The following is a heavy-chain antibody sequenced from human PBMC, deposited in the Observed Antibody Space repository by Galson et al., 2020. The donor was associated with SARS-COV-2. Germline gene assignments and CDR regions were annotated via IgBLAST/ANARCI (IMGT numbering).Heavy chain of an antibody. D-gene: IGHD2-15*01. CDR2: IYYSGST. Sequence: SETLSLTCTVSGGSISSSSYYWGWIRQPPGKGLEWIGSIYYSGSTYYNPSLKSRVTISVDTSKNQFSLKLSSVTAADTAVYYCARLLDCSGGSCPHNWFDPWGQGTLVIVSS. CDR3: ARLLDCSGGSCPHNWFDP. V-gene: IGHV4-39*01. J-gene: IGHJ5*02. CDR1: GGSISSSSYY.